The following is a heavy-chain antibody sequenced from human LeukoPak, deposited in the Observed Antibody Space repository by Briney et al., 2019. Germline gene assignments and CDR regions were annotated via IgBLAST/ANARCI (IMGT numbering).Heavy chain of an antibody. Sequence: NPSETLSLTCTVSGGSISNSNYYWSWIRQPPGKGLEWIGEINHSGSTNYNPSLKSRVTISVDTSKNQFSLKLSSVTAADTAVYYCARRGRSGSFSLPLDYWGQGTLVTVSS. CDR3: ARRGRSGSFSLPLDY. V-gene: IGHV4-39*07. D-gene: IGHD3-10*01. J-gene: IGHJ4*02. CDR1: GGSISNSNYY. CDR2: INHSGST.